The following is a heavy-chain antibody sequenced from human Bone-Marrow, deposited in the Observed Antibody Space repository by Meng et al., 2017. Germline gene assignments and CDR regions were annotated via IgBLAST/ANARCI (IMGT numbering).Heavy chain of an antibody. CDR2: VYHRGDT. J-gene: IGHJ4*02. D-gene: IGHD5-24*01. CDR1: GDSISSDIW. CDR3: ARGDGYNRYFDY. Sequence: QVQLQESGPGLVKPSVTLSRTCTVSGDSISSDIWWSWVRQPPGKGLEWIGEVYHRGDTNYNPSLKSRVDISVDRSKNQFSLKLSSVTAADTAVYYCARGDGYNRYFDYWGQGTLVTVSS. V-gene: IGHV4-4*02.